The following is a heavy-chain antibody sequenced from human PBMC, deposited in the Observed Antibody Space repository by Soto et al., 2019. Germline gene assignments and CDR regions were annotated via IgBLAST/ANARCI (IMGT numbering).Heavy chain of an antibody. CDR3: AKGSPVGSYYGSSGFEY. Sequence: GGSLRLSCAASGFTFSNSAMNWVRQAPGKGLEWVSVISGSGGSTYYADSVKGRFTIPRDNSKNTLDLQMNSLRAEDTAVYYCAKGSPVGSYYGSSGFEYWGQGTLVTVSS. J-gene: IGHJ4*02. CDR2: ISGSGGST. D-gene: IGHD3-22*01. V-gene: IGHV3-23*01. CDR1: GFTFSNSA.